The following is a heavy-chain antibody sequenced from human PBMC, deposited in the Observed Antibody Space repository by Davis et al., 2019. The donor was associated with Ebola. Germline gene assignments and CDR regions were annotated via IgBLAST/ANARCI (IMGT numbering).Heavy chain of an antibody. V-gene: IGHV3-23*01. CDR3: AKAIVVVPAAGFDY. CDR2: INGGGSVT. J-gene: IGHJ4*02. CDR1: GLTFGSHA. Sequence: GESLKISCATSGLTFGSHAMTWVRQAPGKGLECVSGINGGGSVTYYADSVKGRFTISRDNSKNTLYLQMNSLTPEDTAVYYCAKAIVVVPAAGFDYWGQGTLVTVSS. D-gene: IGHD2-2*01.